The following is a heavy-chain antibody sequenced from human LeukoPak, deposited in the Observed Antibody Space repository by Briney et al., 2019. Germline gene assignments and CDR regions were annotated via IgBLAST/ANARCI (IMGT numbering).Heavy chain of an antibody. CDR2: INHSGST. Sequence: SETLSLTCAVYGGSFSGYYWSWIRQPPGKGLEWIGEINHSGSTNYNPSLKSRVTISVDTSKNQFSLKLSSVTAADTAVYYCARESSFKSGGSYYPFDPWGQGTLVTVSS. CDR1: GGSFSGYY. CDR3: ARESSFKSGGSYYPFDP. J-gene: IGHJ5*02. D-gene: IGHD1-26*01. V-gene: IGHV4-34*01.